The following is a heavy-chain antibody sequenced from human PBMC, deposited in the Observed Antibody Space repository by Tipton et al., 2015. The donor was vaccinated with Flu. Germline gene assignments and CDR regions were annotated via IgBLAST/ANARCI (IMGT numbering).Heavy chain of an antibody. D-gene: IGHD1-20*01. J-gene: IGHJ4*02. CDR2: ILGNGNT. Sequence: GASLSGGGYYWSWIRQYPGKGLEWIGHILGNGNTFYKPPLKSRFTLSLDTSKTQFSLNVTSVTAADTAVYYCATLAITALYDFDYWDQGTLVTVSS. CDR3: ATLAITALYDFDY. CDR1: GASLSGGGYY. V-gene: IGHV4-31*02.